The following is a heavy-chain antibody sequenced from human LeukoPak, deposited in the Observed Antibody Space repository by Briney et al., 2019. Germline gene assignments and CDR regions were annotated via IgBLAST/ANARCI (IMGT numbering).Heavy chain of an antibody. Sequence: GGSLRLSCAASGFTFSSYWMHWVRQAPGKGLVWVSRVNSDGTGTTYADSVEGRFTISRDNAKNTVYLQMNSLRAEDTAIHYCIRTLIVATSPHMDVWGKGTTVTVSS. J-gene: IGHJ6*03. CDR2: VNSDGTGT. D-gene: IGHD5-12*01. CDR1: GFTFSSYW. CDR3: IRTLIVATSPHMDV. V-gene: IGHV3-74*01.